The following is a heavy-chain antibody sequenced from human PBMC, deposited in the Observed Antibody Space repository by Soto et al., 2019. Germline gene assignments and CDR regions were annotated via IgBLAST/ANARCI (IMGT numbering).Heavy chain of an antibody. CDR2: IYSSGRT. V-gene: IGHV4-61*01. J-gene: IGHJ4*02. D-gene: IGHD3-10*01. CDR3: AGSGSGR. CDR1: GGSVSSGNYY. Sequence: QVQLQESGPRLVKPSETLSLTCTVSGGSVSSGNYYWNWIRQPPGKGLEWIGYIYSSGRTTYNPSLQRRVTKSLEAAKNQFSLKLSSLDAAGTDLYYCAGSGSGRWGQGPLVTVSS.